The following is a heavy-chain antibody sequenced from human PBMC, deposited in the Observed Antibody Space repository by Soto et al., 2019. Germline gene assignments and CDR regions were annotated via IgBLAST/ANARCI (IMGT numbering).Heavy chain of an antibody. J-gene: IGHJ4*02. CDR3: ARAGAVAGTFFDY. V-gene: IGHV3-30-3*01. D-gene: IGHD6-19*01. CDR2: ISYDGSNK. Sequence: GGSLRLSCAASGFTFSSYAMHWVRQAPGKGLEWVAVISYDGSNKYYADSVKGRFTISRDNSKNTLYLQMNSLRAEDTAVYYCARAGAVAGTFFDYWGQGTLVTVSS. CDR1: GFTFSSYA.